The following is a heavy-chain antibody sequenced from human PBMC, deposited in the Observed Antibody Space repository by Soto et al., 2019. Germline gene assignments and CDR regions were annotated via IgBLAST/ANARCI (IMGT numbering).Heavy chain of an antibody. V-gene: IGHV3-48*02. Sequence: PLVSMRLSCAAPGFSFSTYEVNWDRQATRKGVEWVSHINGGGSRVFYLHSVKGRLTVDRDEAKVSLHLQMNSQRDEEKGVYNCARVTYRGWATIKAYFYSAMHVWAQGTTLTVS. CDR1: GFSFSTYE. CDR2: INGGGSRV. J-gene: IGHJ6*02. CDR3: ARVTYRGWATIKAYFYSAMHV. D-gene: IGHD5-12*01.